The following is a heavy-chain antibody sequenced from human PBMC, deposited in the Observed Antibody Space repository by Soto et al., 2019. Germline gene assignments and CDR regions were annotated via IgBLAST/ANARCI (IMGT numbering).Heavy chain of an antibody. CDR3: ASSWPAVLNGFYYPDMDV. V-gene: IGHV4-34*01. Sequence: PSETLSLTCSIYGGSFSGYYWSWIRQPPGKGLEWIGEINHSGNTNYNPSLKSRVTISVDTSNNQFSLKLNSVTAADTAAYYCASSWPAVLNGFYYPDMDVWGHGTTVTVSS. CDR2: INHSGNT. CDR1: GGSFSGYY. J-gene: IGHJ6*02. D-gene: IGHD2-2*01.